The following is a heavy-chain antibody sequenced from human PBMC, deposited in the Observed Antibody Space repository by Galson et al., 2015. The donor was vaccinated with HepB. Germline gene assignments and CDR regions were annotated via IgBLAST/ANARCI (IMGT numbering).Heavy chain of an antibody. CDR1: GFTFSSFA. CDR3: ARDGGLWDYYYGMDV. J-gene: IGHJ6*02. V-gene: IGHV3-30*04. CDR2: MSYDGSNK. Sequence: SLRLSCAASGFTFSSFAMHWVRQAPGKGLEWVAVMSYDGSNKNYVDSVKGRFTISRDNSRNTLYLQMNSLRDEDTAVYYCARDGGLWDYYYGMDVWGQGTTVTVSS. D-gene: IGHD1-26*01.